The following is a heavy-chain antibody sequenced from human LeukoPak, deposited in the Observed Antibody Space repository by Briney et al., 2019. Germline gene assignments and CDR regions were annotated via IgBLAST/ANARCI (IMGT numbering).Heavy chain of an antibody. Sequence: SVKVSCKASGGTFSSYAISWVRQAPGQGLEWMGRIIPIFGTANYAQKFQGRVTITTDESTSTAYMELSSLRSEDAAVYYCAREVAAAGTRAFDIWGQGTMVTVSS. J-gene: IGHJ3*02. D-gene: IGHD6-13*01. V-gene: IGHV1-69*05. CDR1: GGTFSSYA. CDR3: AREVAAAGTRAFDI. CDR2: IIPIFGTA.